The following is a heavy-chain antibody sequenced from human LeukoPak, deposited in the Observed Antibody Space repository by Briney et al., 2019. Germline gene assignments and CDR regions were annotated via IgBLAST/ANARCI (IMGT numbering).Heavy chain of an antibody. CDR3: ARRYYYDSSGFIDY. D-gene: IGHD3-22*01. CDR1: GFTFSDYY. CDR2: ISSSGSTI. Sequence: GGSLRLSCAASGFTFSDYYMSWIRQAPGKGLEWVSYISSSGSTIYYADSMKGRFTISRDNAKNSLYQQMNSSRAEDTAVYYCARRYYYDSSGFIDYWGQGTLVTVSS. J-gene: IGHJ4*02. V-gene: IGHV3-11*01.